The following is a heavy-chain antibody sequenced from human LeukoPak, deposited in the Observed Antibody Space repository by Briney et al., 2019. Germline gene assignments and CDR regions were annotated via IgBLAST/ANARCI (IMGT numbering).Heavy chain of an antibody. CDR2: IIPIFGTA. J-gene: IGHJ4*02. CDR1: GGTISSYA. V-gene: IGHV1-69*05. D-gene: IGHD6-19*01. CDR3: ARDQAPYSSGWYLSY. Sequence: GASVKVSCKASGGTISSYAISWVRQAPGQGLEWMGRIIPIFGTANYAQKFQGRVTITTDESASTAYMELSSLRSEDTAVYYCARDQAPYSSGWYLSYWGQGTLVTVSS.